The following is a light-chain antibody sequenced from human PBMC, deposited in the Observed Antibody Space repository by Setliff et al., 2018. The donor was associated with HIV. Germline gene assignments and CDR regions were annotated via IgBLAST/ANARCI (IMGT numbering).Light chain of an antibody. J-gene: IGLJ1*01. CDR3: CSYAGSSALYV. V-gene: IGLV2-23*02. CDR1: SSDVGGYNY. Sequence: ALTQPASVSGSPGQSITISCTGTSSDVGGYNYVSWYQQHPGKAPKLMIYDVSKRPSGVSNRFSGSKSGNTASLTISGLQAEDEADYYCCSYAGSSALYVFGIGTKVTVL. CDR2: DVS.